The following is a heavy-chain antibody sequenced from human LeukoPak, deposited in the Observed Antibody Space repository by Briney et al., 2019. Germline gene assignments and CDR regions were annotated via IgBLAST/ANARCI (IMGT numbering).Heavy chain of an antibody. D-gene: IGHD5-18*01. CDR2: IIPILGIA. Sequence: SVKVSCKASGGTFSSYTISWVRQAPGQGLEWMGRIIPILGIANYAQKFQGRVTITADKSTSTAYMELSSLRSEDTAVYYCAREVVQLWPGSTDYYGMDVWGQGTTVTVSS. CDR3: AREVVQLWPGSTDYYGMDV. V-gene: IGHV1-69*04. J-gene: IGHJ6*02. CDR1: GGTFSSYT.